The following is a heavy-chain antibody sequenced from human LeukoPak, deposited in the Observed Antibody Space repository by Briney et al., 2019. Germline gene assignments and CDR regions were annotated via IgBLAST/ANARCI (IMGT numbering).Heavy chain of an antibody. CDR1: GFTFSSYS. CDR2: ISSSSSTI. CDR3: ARESNIVVVPAANNAFDY. V-gene: IGHV3-48*04. J-gene: IGHJ4*02. Sequence: GGSLRLSCAASGFTFSSYSMNWVRQAPGKGLEWVSYISSSSSTIYYADSVKGRFTISRDNAKNSLYLQMNSLRAEDTAVYYCARESNIVVVPAANNAFDYWGQGTLVTVSS. D-gene: IGHD2-2*01.